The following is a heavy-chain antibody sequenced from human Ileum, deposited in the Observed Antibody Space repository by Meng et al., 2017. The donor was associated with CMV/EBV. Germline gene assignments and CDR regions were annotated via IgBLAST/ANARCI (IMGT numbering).Heavy chain of an antibody. D-gene: IGHD2-2*01. CDR2: LKSKGSGGTT. Sequence: GGSLRLSCECAGFTFSDAWMSWVRQAPGKGLEWVGRLKSKGSGGTTDYAAPVKGRFTISRDDSKHTLYLQMNSLKTAETAVYYGLWDKDFCSNTNIWGQGTLVTVSS. V-gene: IGHV3-15*01. J-gene: IGHJ4*02. CDR3: LWDKDFCSNTNI. CDR1: GFTFSDAW.